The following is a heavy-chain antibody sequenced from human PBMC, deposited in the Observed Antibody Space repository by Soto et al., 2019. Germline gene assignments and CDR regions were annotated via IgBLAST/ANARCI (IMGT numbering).Heavy chain of an antibody. CDR1: GYTFTGYY. V-gene: IGHV1-2*04. Sequence: ASVKVSCKASGYTFTGYYMDWVRQAPGQGLEWMGWINPNSGGTNYAQKFQGWVTMTRDTSISTAYMELSRLRSDDTAVYYCARASDGYRSSTRCYWLDPWGEGTLVTVSS. D-gene: IGHD2-2*03. CDR3: ARASDGYRSSTRCYWLDP. J-gene: IGHJ5*02. CDR2: INPNSGGT.